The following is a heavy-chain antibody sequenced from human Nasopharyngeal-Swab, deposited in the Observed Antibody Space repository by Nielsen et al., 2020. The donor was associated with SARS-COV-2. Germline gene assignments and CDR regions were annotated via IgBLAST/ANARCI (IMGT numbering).Heavy chain of an antibody. CDR3: ARDPRGPDY. J-gene: IGHJ4*02. Sequence: ASVKVSCKASGYTFTTYGISWVRQAPGQGLEWMGWISPYNGKTKYAQKFQDRVTMTTDTSTSTAYMELRSLRSADTAVYFCARDPRGPDYWGQGTLVTVSS. V-gene: IGHV1-18*01. CDR2: ISPYNGKT. D-gene: IGHD6-25*01. CDR1: GYTFTTYG.